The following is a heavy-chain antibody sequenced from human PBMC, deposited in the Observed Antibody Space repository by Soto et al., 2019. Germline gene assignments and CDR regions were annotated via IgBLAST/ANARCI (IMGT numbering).Heavy chain of an antibody. V-gene: IGHV2-5*01. Sequence: QITLKESGPTLVKPTQTLTLTCTFSGFSLTTPEVGVGWIRQPPGKALEWLAFISRKDERRYSPSLKSRLTITKDTSKNQVVPTMTNVEPADTGTYFCAHRPPKFSTAWLAFDFWGQGTMVAVSS. D-gene: IGHD5-12*01. CDR3: AHRPPKFSTAWLAFDF. CDR1: GFSLTTPEVG. J-gene: IGHJ3*01. CDR2: ISRKDER.